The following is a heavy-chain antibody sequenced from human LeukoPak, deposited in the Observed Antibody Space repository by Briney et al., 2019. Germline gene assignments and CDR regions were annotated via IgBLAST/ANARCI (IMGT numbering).Heavy chain of an antibody. Sequence: GGSLRLSCAASGFTFSSYEMNWVRQAPGKGLEWVSYISSSGSTIYYADSVKGRFTISRDNAKNSLYLQMNSLKIEDTAVYYCSRDGDRPGSSNFDYWGQGTLVTVSS. V-gene: IGHV3-48*03. D-gene: IGHD3-10*01. CDR1: GFTFSSYE. CDR3: SRDGDRPGSSNFDY. J-gene: IGHJ4*02. CDR2: ISSSGSTI.